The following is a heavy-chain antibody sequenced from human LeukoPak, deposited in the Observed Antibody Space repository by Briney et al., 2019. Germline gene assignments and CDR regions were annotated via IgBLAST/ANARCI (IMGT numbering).Heavy chain of an antibody. Sequence: GGSLRLSCAASGFTFSDYNMNWVRQAPGKGLEWVSYITNGGSTIHHADSVKGRFTSSRDNAKKTLYLQMNSLRAEDTAVYYCARSIGLTGGGVDVWGQGTTVTVSS. CDR3: ARSIGLTGGGVDV. J-gene: IGHJ6*02. CDR2: ITNGGSTI. D-gene: IGHD3-9*01. CDR1: GFTFSDYN. V-gene: IGHV3-11*01.